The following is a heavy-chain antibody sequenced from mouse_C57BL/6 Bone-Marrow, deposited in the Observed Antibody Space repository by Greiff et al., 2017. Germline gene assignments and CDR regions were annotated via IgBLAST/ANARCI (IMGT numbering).Heavy chain of an antibody. Sequence: EVQLQESGGGLVKPGGSLKPSCAASGFTFSSYAMSWVRQTPEKRLGWVATISDGGSYTYYPDNVKGRFTISRDNAKNNLYLQMSHLKSEDTAMYYCARGGYDVDYWGQGTTLTVSS. J-gene: IGHJ2*01. CDR3: ARGGYDVDY. V-gene: IGHV5-4*01. CDR1: GFTFSSYA. D-gene: IGHD2-2*01. CDR2: ISDGGSYT.